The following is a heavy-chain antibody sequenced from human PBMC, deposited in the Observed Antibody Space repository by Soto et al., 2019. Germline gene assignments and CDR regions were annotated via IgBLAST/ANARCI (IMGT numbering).Heavy chain of an antibody. CDR3: ARVGELLGFSGAFDI. J-gene: IGHJ3*02. CDR2: INPNSGGT. Sequence: ASVKVSCKASGYTFTGYYMHWVRQAPGQGLEWMGWINPNSGGTNYAQKFQGWVTMTRDTSISTAYMELSRLRSDDTAVYYCARVGELLGFSGAFDIWGQQTMVPGS. V-gene: IGHV1-2*04. D-gene: IGHD1-26*01. CDR1: GYTFTGYY.